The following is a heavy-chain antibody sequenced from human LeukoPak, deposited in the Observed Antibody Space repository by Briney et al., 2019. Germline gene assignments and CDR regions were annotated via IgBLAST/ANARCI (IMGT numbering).Heavy chain of an antibody. CDR1: GFTFDDYG. Sequence: PGGSLRLSCAASGFTFDDYGMSWVRQAPGKGLEWVCGMNWNGGSTGYADSVKGRFTISRDNAKNSLYLQMNSLRAEDTALYYCARGLSGYYFDYWGQGTLVTVSS. V-gene: IGHV3-20*04. CDR2: MNWNGGST. CDR3: ARGLSGYYFDY. J-gene: IGHJ4*02. D-gene: IGHD3-9*01.